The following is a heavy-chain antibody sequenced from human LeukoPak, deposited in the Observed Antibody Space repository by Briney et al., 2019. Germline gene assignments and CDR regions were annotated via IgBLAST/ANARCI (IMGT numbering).Heavy chain of an antibody. CDR1: GGSISSYY. Sequence: SETLSLTCTVSGGSISSYYWSWIRQPAGKGLEWIGRIYSSGSTSGSTNYNPSLKSRVTMSLDTSKNQFSLKLSSVTAADTAVYYCARGGHGSGWYGWRQGTLVTVSS. CDR3: ARGGHGSGWYG. J-gene: IGHJ4*02. CDR2: IYSSGSTSGST. D-gene: IGHD6-19*01. V-gene: IGHV4-4*07.